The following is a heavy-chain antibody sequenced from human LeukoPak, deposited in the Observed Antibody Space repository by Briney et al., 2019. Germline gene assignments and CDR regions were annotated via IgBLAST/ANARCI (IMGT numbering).Heavy chain of an antibody. D-gene: IGHD1-26*01. V-gene: IGHV3-23*01. CDR1: GFTLSSYA. Sequence: PGGSLRLSCAASGFTLSSYAMSWVRQAPGKGLEWVSAISGSGGSTYYADSVKGRFTISRDNSKNTLYLQMNSLRAEDTAVYYCAKAEVGARYYFDYWGQGTLVTVSS. CDR2: ISGSGGST. CDR3: AKAEVGARYYFDY. J-gene: IGHJ4*02.